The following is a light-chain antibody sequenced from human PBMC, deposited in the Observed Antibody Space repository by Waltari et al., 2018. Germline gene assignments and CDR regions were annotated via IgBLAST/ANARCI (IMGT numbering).Light chain of an antibody. V-gene: IGKV3-15*01. CDR3: QQYDDWPRQS. CDR1: QNVGTS. Sequence: IVVTQSPATLSVFPGGRVPLPCRASQNVGTSLAWYQQKPGQTPRLLIFGAYSRAAGVPARFSGSGSGTDFILAISSLQSEDFAVYYCQQYDDWPRQSFGGGTKVQIE. CDR2: GAY. J-gene: IGKJ4*01.